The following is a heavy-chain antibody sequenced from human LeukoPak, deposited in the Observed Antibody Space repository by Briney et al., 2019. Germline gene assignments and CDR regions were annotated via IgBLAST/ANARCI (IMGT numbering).Heavy chain of an antibody. CDR3: ARRRRIAAAGTDAFDI. V-gene: IGHV4-59*08. CDR1: GGSISSYY. D-gene: IGHD6-13*01. CDR2: IYYSGST. Sequence: SETLSLTCTVSGGSISSYYWNWIRQPPGKGLEWIGYIYYSGSTNYNPSLKSRVTISVDTSKTHFSLRLSSVTAADTAIYYCARRRRIAAAGTDAFDIWGQGTMVTVSS. J-gene: IGHJ3*02.